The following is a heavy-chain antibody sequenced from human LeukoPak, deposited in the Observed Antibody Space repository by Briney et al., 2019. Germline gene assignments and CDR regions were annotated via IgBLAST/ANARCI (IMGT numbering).Heavy chain of an antibody. CDR3: AKDLLGAGNSGSTY. CDR2: ISGSGGST. CDR1: GFTFSSYA. J-gene: IGHJ4*02. V-gene: IGHV3-23*01. D-gene: IGHD6-19*01. Sequence: SGGSLRLSCAASGFTFSSYAMSWVRQAPGKGLEWVSAISGSGGSTYYADSVKGRFTISRDNSKNTLYLQMNSLRAEDTAVYYCAKDLLGAGNSGSTYWGQGTLVTVSS.